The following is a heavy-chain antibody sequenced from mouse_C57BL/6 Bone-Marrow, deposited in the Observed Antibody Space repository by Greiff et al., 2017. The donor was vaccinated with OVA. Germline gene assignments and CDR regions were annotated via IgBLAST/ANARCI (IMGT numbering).Heavy chain of an antibody. J-gene: IGHJ2*01. CDR1: GYTFTSYW. V-gene: IGHV1-59*01. CDR3: GGDYDGDY. CDR2: IDPSDSYT. D-gene: IGHD2-4*01. Sequence: QVQLKQPGAELVRPGTSVKLSCKASGYTFTSYWMHWVKQRPGQGLEWIGVIDPSDSYTNYNQKFKGKATLTVDTSSSTAYMQLSSLTSEDSAVYYCGGDYDGDYWGQGTTLTVSS.